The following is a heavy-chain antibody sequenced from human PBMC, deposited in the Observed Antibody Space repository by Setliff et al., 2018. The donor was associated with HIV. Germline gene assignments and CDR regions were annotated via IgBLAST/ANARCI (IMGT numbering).Heavy chain of an antibody. CDR3: ARELSDRVNYYGSESLDPFDQ. V-gene: IGHV1-2*02. D-gene: IGHD3-10*01. CDR2: INPNSGGT. CDR1: GYTFTDYY. J-gene: IGHJ4*02. Sequence: ASVKVSCKASGYTFTDYYIHWVRQAPGQGLEWMGWINPNSGGTNYAQKFQGRVTMTRDTSISTLYIELSSLRSEDSAVYYCARELSDRVNYYGSESLDPFDQWGQGTLVTVSS.